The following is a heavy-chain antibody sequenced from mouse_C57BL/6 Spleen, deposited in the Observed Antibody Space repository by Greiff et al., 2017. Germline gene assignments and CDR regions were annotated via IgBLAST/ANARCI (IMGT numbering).Heavy chain of an antibody. Sequence: QVQLKESGPGLVAPSQSLSITCTVSGFSLTSYGVHWVRQPPGKGLEWLVVIWSDGSTTYNSALKSRLSISKDNSKSQVFLNMNSLQTDDTAMYYCARHDSNYAYTMDYWGQGTSVTVSS. CDR2: IWSDGST. D-gene: IGHD2-5*01. J-gene: IGHJ4*01. V-gene: IGHV2-6-1*01. CDR1: GFSLTSYG. CDR3: ARHDSNYAYTMDY.